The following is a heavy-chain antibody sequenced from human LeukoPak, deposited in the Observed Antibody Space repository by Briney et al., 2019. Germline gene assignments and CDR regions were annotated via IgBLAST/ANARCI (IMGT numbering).Heavy chain of an antibody. CDR2: INHSGST. Sequence: SETLSLTCAVYGGSFSGYYWSWIRQPPGKGLEWIGEINHSGSTNYNPSLKSRVTISVDTSKNQFSLKLSSVTAADTAVYYCARHSPPLRIAAAGTSPDCGFEPWGQGTLVTVSS. V-gene: IGHV4-34*01. J-gene: IGHJ5*02. CDR1: GGSFSGYY. CDR3: ARHSPPLRIAAAGTSPDCGFEP. D-gene: IGHD6-13*01.